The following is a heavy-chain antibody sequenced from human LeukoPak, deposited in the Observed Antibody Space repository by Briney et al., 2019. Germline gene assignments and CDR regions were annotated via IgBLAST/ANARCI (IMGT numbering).Heavy chain of an antibody. V-gene: IGHV3-23*01. CDR2: ISGSGGST. CDR1: VFTFSSYA. D-gene: IGHD5-18*01. Sequence: GGSLRLSCAASVFTFSSYAMSWVRQAPGKGREWVSAISGSGGSTYYADSVKGRFTISRDNSKNTLYLQMNSLRAEDTAVYYCAKDRGGYSYGYDFDYWGQGTLVTVSS. CDR3: AKDRGGYSYGYDFDY. J-gene: IGHJ4*02.